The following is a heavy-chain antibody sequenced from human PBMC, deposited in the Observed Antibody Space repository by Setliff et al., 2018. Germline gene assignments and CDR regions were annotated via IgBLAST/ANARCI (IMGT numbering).Heavy chain of an antibody. CDR1: GYTLTNYY. CDR3: ARDRFYNSWSGTSITAPHDAFDI. Sequence: ASVKVSCKASGYTLTNYYMHWVRQAPGQGLEWMGIINPSGGLTKYAQKFQGRVTMTSDTSTNTVYLEVSSLRSEDMAVYFCARDRFYNSWSGTSITAPHDAFDIWGQGTMVTVSS. V-gene: IGHV1-46*03. J-gene: IGHJ3*02. D-gene: IGHD3-3*01. CDR2: INPSGGLT.